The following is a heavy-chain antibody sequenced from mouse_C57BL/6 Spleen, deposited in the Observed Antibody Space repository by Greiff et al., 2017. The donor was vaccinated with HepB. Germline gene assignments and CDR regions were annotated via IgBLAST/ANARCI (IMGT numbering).Heavy chain of an antibody. V-gene: IGHV1-15*01. J-gene: IGHJ3*01. CDR2: IDPETGGT. Sequence: VQLQQSGAELVRPGASVTLSCKASGYTFTDYEMHWVKQTPVHGLEWIGAIDPETGGTAYNQKFKGKAILTADKSSSTAYMELRSLTSEDSAVYYCTKIYYDYDGAFAYWGQGTLVTVSA. CDR3: TKIYYDYDGAFAY. CDR1: GYTFTDYE. D-gene: IGHD2-4*01.